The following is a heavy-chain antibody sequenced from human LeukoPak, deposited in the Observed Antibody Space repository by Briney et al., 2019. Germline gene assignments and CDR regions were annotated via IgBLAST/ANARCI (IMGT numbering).Heavy chain of an antibody. D-gene: IGHD1-1*01. Sequence: SETLSLTCTVSGGSISSYYWSWIRQPPGKGLEWIGEIYHSGSTNYNPSLKSRVTISVDKSKNQFSLKLSSVTAANTAVYYCARHKGTKPFHDAFDIWGQGTMVTVSS. CDR1: GGSISSYY. CDR2: IYHSGST. V-gene: IGHV4-59*08. CDR3: ARHKGTKPFHDAFDI. J-gene: IGHJ3*02.